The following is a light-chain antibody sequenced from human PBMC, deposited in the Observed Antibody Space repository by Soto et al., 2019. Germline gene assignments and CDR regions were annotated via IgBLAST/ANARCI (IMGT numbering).Light chain of an antibody. J-gene: IGLJ1*01. V-gene: IGLV1-44*01. CDR2: TNN. CDR1: TSNIESHP. Sequence: QSILSQPLSTSVTPGQVISISCSGSTSNIESHPVNWFQQVPGAAPKLLIKTNNQRPSGVPDRFSGSKSGASASLAISGLQSEDEATHYCATWDDSPNGVFGSGTKVTVL. CDR3: ATWDDSPNGV.